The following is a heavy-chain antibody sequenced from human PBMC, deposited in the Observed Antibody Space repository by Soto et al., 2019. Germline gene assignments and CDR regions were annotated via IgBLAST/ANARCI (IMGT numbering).Heavy chain of an antibody. Sequence: GASVKVSCKASGYSFSSYGISWVRQAPGQGLEWMGWISGYNGATNYAQRVQGRVAMTIDTSTSTAYMEMRSLKSDDTAVYFCARRTRWNDGGYYAYDMDVWGQGTTVTVSS. V-gene: IGHV1-18*01. J-gene: IGHJ6*02. D-gene: IGHD1-1*01. CDR1: GYSFSSYG. CDR2: ISGYNGAT. CDR3: ARRTRWNDGGYYAYDMDV.